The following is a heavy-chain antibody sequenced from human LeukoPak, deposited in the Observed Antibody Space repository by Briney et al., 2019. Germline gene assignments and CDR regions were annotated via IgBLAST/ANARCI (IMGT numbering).Heavy chain of an antibody. CDR2: ISYDGSNK. D-gene: IGHD3-22*01. V-gene: IGHV3-30*04. CDR1: GFTFSSYA. Sequence: GGSLRLSCAASGFTFSSYAMHWVRQAPGKGLEWVAVISYDGSNKYYADSVKSRFTISRDNSKNTLYLQMNSLRAEDTAVYYCARGGHYYDSSGAYYFDYWGQGTLVTVSS. CDR3: ARGGHYYDSSGAYYFDY. J-gene: IGHJ4*02.